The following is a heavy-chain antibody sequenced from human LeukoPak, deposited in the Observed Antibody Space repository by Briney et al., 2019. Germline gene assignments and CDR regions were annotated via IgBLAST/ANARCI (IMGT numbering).Heavy chain of an antibody. CDR3: ARDRAVAGRGDFDY. Sequence: SVKVSCKASGGTFSNYAISWVRQAPGHGLEWMGRIIPILDIANYAQKFQGRVTITADKSTSTAYMELSSLRSEDTAVYHCARDRAVAGRGDFDYWGQGTLVTVSS. D-gene: IGHD6-19*01. CDR1: GGTFSNYA. J-gene: IGHJ4*02. V-gene: IGHV1-69*04. CDR2: IIPILDIA.